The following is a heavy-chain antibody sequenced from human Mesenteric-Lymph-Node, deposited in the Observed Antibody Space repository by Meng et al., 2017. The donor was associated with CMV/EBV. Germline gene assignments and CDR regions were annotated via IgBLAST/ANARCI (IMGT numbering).Heavy chain of an antibody. D-gene: IGHD1-1*01. Sequence: GESLKISCAASGFTFKSYWMRRVRQGPGKGLEWVSYITSSGSGIYYADSVKGRFSISRDNAKNSLYLHMNSLRAEDTAVYYCARDLQGEPRAYFDYWGQGTLVTVSS. CDR3: ARDLQGEPRAYFDY. CDR2: ITSSGSGI. V-gene: IGHV3-48*04. J-gene: IGHJ4*02. CDR1: GFTFKSYW.